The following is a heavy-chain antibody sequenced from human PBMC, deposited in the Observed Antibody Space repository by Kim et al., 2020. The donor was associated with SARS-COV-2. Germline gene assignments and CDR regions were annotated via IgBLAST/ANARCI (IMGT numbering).Heavy chain of an antibody. CDR1: GFTFSSYA. Sequence: GGSLRLSCAASGFTFSSYAMSWVRQAPGKGLEWVSAISGSGGSTHYADSVKGRFTISRDNSKNTLYLQMNSLRAEDTAVYYCAKDPYSSGWYYFDYWGQGTLVTVSS. CDR3: AKDPYSSGWYYFDY. CDR2: ISGSGGST. V-gene: IGHV3-23*01. J-gene: IGHJ4*02. D-gene: IGHD6-19*01.